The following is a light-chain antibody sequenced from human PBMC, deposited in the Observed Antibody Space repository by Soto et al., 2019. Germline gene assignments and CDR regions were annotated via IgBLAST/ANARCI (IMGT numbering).Light chain of an antibody. V-gene: IGKV1-9*01. CDR2: AAS. Sequence: DIQLTQSPSFLSASVGDRVTITCRASQGISSSLAWYQQKPGEAPKLLIYAASTLQSGAASRFSGSGYGTEFTLTISSLQPDDFASYYCQKLHNFPLTFGQGTRLEIK. CDR3: QKLHNFPLT. CDR1: QGISSS. J-gene: IGKJ5*01.